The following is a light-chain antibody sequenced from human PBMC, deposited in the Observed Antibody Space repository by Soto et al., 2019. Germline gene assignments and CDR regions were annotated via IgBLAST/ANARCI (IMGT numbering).Light chain of an antibody. Sequence: EIVLTQSPGTLSLSPGERATLSCRASQSVSSSYLAWYQQKPGQAPRLLIYGASSRATGIPDRFSGSGSATDFTLTISRLEPEDFAVYYCQQYGSSRALTFGGGTKVEIK. CDR3: QQYGSSRALT. V-gene: IGKV3-20*01. CDR2: GAS. J-gene: IGKJ4*01. CDR1: QSVSSSY.